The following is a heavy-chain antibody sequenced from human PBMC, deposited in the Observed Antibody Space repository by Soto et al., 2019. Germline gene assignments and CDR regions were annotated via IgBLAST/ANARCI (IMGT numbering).Heavy chain of an antibody. J-gene: IGHJ4*02. Sequence: HVQLQESGPGLVKPSEPLSLTCSVSAGSISRYYWGWVRQAPGEGLEWIAHISYTVDASYNPSLKSRVTISRDTSKNQIALSLMSVTAADTAVYYCVGSLMSRAMESFDYWGQGTLVTVTS. CDR3: VGSLMSRAMESFDY. V-gene: IGHV4-59*01. D-gene: IGHD5-18*01. CDR2: ISYTVDA. CDR1: AGSISRYY.